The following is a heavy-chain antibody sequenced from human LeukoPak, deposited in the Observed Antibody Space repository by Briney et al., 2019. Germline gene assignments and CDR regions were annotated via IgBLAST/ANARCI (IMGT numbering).Heavy chain of an antibody. CDR1: GFKFNDYA. Sequence: GGSLRLSCVASGFKFNDYAMHWVRQAPGKGPEWVSGLSWHSGSIGYADSVKGRFIISRDNAKNSLYLEMNSLRPEDSALYYCAKETKVGENLYYFDYWGRGTLVTVSS. J-gene: IGHJ4*02. CDR2: LSWHSGSI. CDR3: AKETKVGENLYYFDY. D-gene: IGHD1-26*01. V-gene: IGHV3-9*01.